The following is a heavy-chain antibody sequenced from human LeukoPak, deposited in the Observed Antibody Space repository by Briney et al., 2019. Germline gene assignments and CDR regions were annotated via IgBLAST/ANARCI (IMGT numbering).Heavy chain of an antibody. CDR2: IWYDGSNK. V-gene: IGHV3-33*01. CDR1: GFTFSGYG. D-gene: IGHD5-18*01. J-gene: IGHJ4*02. Sequence: QAGGSLRLSCAASGFTFSGYGMPWVRQAPGKGLEWVAVIWYDGSNKYYADSVKGRFTISRDNSKNTLYLQMNSLRAEDTAVYYCARDQDTAMLPFDYWGQGTLVTVSS. CDR3: ARDQDTAMLPFDY.